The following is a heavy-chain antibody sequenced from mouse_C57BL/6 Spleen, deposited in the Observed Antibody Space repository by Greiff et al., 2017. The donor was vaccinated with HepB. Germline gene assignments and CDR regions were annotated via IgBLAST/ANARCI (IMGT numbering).Heavy chain of an antibody. CDR2: INPGSGGT. Sequence: VMLVESGAELVRPGTSVKVSCKASGYAFTNYLIEWVKQRPGQGLEWIGVINPGSGGTNYNEKFKGKATLTADKSSSTAYMQLSSLTSEDSAVYFCAREGNDGYCGFAYWGQGTLVTVSA. CDR1: GYAFTNYL. V-gene: IGHV1-54*01. J-gene: IGHJ3*01. D-gene: IGHD2-3*01. CDR3: AREGNDGYCGFAY.